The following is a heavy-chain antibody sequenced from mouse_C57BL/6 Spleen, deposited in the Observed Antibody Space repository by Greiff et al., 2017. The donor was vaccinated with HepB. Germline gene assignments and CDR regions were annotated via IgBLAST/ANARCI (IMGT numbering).Heavy chain of an antibody. V-gene: IGHV6-3*01. D-gene: IGHD4-1*01. CDR1: GFTFSNYW. CDR3: TTGTGWYFDV. J-gene: IGHJ1*03. Sequence: EVQLQESGGGLVQPGGSMKLSCVASGFTFSNYWMNWVRQSPEKGLEWVAQIRLKSDNYATHYAESVKGRFTISRDDSKSSVYLQMNNLRAEDTGIYYCTTGTGWYFDVWGTGTTVTVSS. CDR2: IRLKSDNYAT.